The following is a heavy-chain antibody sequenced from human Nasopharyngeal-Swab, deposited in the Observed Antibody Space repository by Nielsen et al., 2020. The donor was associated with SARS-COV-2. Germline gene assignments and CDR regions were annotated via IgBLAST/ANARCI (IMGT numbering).Heavy chain of an antibody. CDR3: ASTQAQDYYYGMDV. V-gene: IGHV5-10-1*01. J-gene: IGHJ6*02. D-gene: IGHD5/OR15-5a*01. CDR2: IDPSDSYT. Sequence: VRQMPGKGLEWMGRIDPSDSYTNYSPSFQGHVTISADKSISTAYLQWSSLKASDTAMYYCASTQAQDYYYGMDVWGQGTTVPVSS.